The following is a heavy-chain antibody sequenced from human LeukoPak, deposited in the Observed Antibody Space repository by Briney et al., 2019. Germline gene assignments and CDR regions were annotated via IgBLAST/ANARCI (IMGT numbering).Heavy chain of an antibody. J-gene: IGHJ5*02. CDR2: IRYDGSNK. Sequence: SGGSLRLSCAASGFTFSSYGMHWGRQAPGKGLEGVAFIRYDGSNKYYADSVKGRFTISRDNSKNTLYLQMNSLRAEDTAVYYCAKGVYNSGWVFDPWGQGTLVTVSS. V-gene: IGHV3-30*02. D-gene: IGHD6-19*01. CDR3: AKGVYNSGWVFDP. CDR1: GFTFSSYG.